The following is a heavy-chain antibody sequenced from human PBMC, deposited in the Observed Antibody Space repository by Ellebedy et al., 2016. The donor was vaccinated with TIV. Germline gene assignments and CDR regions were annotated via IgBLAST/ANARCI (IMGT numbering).Heavy chain of an antibody. CDR1: DGSIMSYY. CDR2: YIGST. D-gene: IGHD3-22*01. V-gene: IGHV4-59*01. Sequence: MPSETLSLTCSVSDGSIMSYYWSWIRQHPGKGLEWIGYYIGSTDYNPSLTRRVTIFLDTSKSQLSLKLSSVTAADTAVYYCAGYDIGGYYYAIDNWGQGTLVTVSS. CDR3: AGYDIGGYYYAIDN. J-gene: IGHJ4*02.